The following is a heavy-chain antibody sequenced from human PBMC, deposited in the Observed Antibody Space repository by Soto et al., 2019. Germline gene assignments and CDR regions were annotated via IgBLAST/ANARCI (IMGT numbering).Heavy chain of an antibody. J-gene: IGHJ5*02. V-gene: IGHV3-7*02. CDR2: XXXXXXXX. CDR1: GFSFSDYW. Sequence: EVQVVESGGGLVQPGGSLRLSCAASGFSFSDYWMAWVRQAPGKGLEWVAXXXXXXXXXXYVDSVQGRFTISRDNDKXXXXXXXXXXXXXXXXXXXXXXXXXXFDPWGQGTLVTVSS. CDR3: XXXXXXFDP.